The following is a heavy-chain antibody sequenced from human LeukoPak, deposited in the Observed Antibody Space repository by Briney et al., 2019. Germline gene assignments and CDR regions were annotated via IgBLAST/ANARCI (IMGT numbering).Heavy chain of an antibody. Sequence: ASVKVSCKASGYTFTDYYMHWVRQAPGQGLEWMGRINPNSGGRNYAQKFQGRVTMTTDTSTSTAYMELRSLRSDDTAVYYCARDGNYDPDHPYYYYYGMDVWGQGTTVTVSS. D-gene: IGHD1-7*01. CDR2: INPNSGGR. V-gene: IGHV1-2*06. CDR1: GYTFTDYY. CDR3: ARDGNYDPDHPYYYYYGMDV. J-gene: IGHJ6*02.